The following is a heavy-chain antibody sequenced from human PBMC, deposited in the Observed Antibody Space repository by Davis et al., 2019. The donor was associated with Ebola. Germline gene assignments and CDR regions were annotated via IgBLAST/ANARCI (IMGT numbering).Heavy chain of an antibody. J-gene: IGHJ4*02. V-gene: IGHV4-34*01. CDR2: INHSGST. D-gene: IGHD6-19*01. CDR3: ARGRGWYVGRFDY. Sequence: MPSETLSLTCAVYGGSFSGYYWSWIRQPPGKGLEWIGEINHSGSTNYNPSLKSRVTISVDTSKNQFSLKLSSVTAADTAVYYCARGRGWYVGRFDYWGQGTLVTVSS. CDR1: GGSFSGYY.